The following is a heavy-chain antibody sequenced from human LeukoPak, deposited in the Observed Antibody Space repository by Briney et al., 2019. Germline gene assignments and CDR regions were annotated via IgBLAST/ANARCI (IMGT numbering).Heavy chain of an antibody. J-gene: IGHJ4*02. D-gene: IGHD6-19*01. CDR3: ARTGYSSGWYGGFDY. Sequence: GESLKISCKGSGYSFPIYWIAWVRQMPGKGLEWMGIIYPGDSDTRYSPSFQGQVTISADKSISTAYLQWSSLKASDIAMYYCARTGYSSGWYGGFDYWGQGTLVTVSS. CDR2: IYPGDSDT. CDR1: GYSFPIYW. V-gene: IGHV5-51*01.